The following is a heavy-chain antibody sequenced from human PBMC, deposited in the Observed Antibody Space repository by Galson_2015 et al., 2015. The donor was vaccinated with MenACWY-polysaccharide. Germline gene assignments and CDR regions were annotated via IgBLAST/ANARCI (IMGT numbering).Heavy chain of an antibody. D-gene: IGHD6-13*01. CDR1: GFTFDDYT. J-gene: IGHJ6*02. V-gene: IGHV3-43*01. CDR3: AKGNSRVYYYGMDV. Sequence: SLRLSCAASGFTFDDYTMHWVRQAPGKGLEWVSLISWDGGSTYYADSVKGRFTISRDNSKNSLYLQMNSLRTEDTVLYYCAKGNSRVYYYGMDVWGQGTTVTVSS. CDR2: ISWDGGST.